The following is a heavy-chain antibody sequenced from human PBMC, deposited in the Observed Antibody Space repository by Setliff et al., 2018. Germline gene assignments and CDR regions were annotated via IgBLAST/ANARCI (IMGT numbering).Heavy chain of an antibody. V-gene: IGHV3-33*06. J-gene: IGHJ4*01. D-gene: IGHD2-8*01. CDR1: GFTFSTHA. CDR3: VKGTNVVMVYTGFDH. CDR2: IWSDGNTT. Sequence: PGGSLRLSCATSGFTFSTHAMHWARQAPGKGLDWVAMIWSDGNTTYYADSVKGRFTVSRDNSKNTLYLQMNSLTAEDTAVYYCVKGTNVVMVYTGFDHWGQGTLVTVSS.